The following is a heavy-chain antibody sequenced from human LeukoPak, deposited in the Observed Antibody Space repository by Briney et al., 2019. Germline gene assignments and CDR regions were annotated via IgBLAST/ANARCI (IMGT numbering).Heavy chain of an antibody. CDR1: GFTFSSYG. J-gene: IGHJ3*02. Sequence: GGSLRLSCAASGFTFSSYGMHWVRQAPGKGLEWVAFIRYDGSNKYYADSVKDRFTISRDNSKNTLYLQMNSLRAEDTAVYYCARVDYSNYADAFDIWGQGTMVTVSS. D-gene: IGHD4-11*01. CDR2: IRYDGSNK. CDR3: ARVDYSNYADAFDI. V-gene: IGHV3-30*02.